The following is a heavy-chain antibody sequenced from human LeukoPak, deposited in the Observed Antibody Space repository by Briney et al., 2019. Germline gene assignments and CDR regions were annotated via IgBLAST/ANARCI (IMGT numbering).Heavy chain of an antibody. J-gene: IGHJ4*02. CDR3: ARGGPKCGGDCFDY. CDR1: TYTFTNYD. D-gene: IGHD2-21*01. Sequence: EASVKVSCKASTYTFTNYDINWLRQATGQRLEWMGWMNPYNGNTGCAQKFQGRVTTTRNTSINTAYMELSSLRSEDTAVYFCARGGPKCGGDCFDYWGQGTLVTVSS. CDR2: MNPYNGNT. V-gene: IGHV1-8*01.